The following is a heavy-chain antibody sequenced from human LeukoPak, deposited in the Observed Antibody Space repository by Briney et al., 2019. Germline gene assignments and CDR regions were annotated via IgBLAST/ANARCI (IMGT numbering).Heavy chain of an antibody. CDR1: GYTFTSYY. V-gene: IGHV1-46*01. CDR2: INPSGGST. J-gene: IGHJ4*02. Sequence: ASVKVSCKASGYTFTSYYMHWVRQAPGQGLEWRGIINPSGGSTSYAQKFQGRVTMTRDMSTSTVYMELSSLRSEDTAVYYCARDRKDGYNPSGYFDYWGQGTLVTVSS. D-gene: IGHD5-24*01. CDR3: ARDRKDGYNPSGYFDY.